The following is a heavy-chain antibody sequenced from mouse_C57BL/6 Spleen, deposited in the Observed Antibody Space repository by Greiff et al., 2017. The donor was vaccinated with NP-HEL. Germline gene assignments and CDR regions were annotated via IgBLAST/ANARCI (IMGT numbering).Heavy chain of an antibody. CDR2: ISDSGSYT. CDR3: ARDRANWDVALLFDY. V-gene: IGHV5-4*01. CDR1: GFTFSSYA. D-gene: IGHD4-1*01. Sequence: DVKLVESGGGLVKPGGSLKLSCAASGFTFSSYAMSWVRQTPEKRLEWVATISDSGSYTYYPDNVKGRFTISRDNAKNNLYLQMSHLKSEDTAMYYCARDRANWDVALLFDYWGQGTTLTVSS. J-gene: IGHJ2*01.